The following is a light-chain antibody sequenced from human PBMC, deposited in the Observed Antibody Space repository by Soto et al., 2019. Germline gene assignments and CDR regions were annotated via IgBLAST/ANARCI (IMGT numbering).Light chain of an antibody. Sequence: QSALTQPASVSGSPGQSITISCTGTSSDVGGYNFVSWYQPRPGKAPKLMIYEVSNRPSGVSNRFSGSKSGNTASLTISGLQVEDEAEYYCSSCRGITALVFGGGTKLTVL. CDR3: SSCRGITALV. J-gene: IGLJ3*02. CDR1: SSDVGGYNF. CDR2: EVS. V-gene: IGLV2-14*03.